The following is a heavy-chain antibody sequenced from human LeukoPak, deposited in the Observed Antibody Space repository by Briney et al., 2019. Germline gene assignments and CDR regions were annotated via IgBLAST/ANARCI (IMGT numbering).Heavy chain of an antibody. CDR2: IKQDGSEE. J-gene: IGHJ4*02. D-gene: IGHD2-15*01. CDR3: ARVGLYCSGGSCYYFDY. Sequence: GGSLRLSCAASGFTFSSYWMSWVRQAPGKGLEWVANIKQDGSEEYYVDSVKGRFTISRDNAKNSLYLQMNSLRAEDTAVYYCARVGLYCSGGSCYYFDYWGQGTLVTVSS. CDR1: GFTFSSYW. V-gene: IGHV3-7*01.